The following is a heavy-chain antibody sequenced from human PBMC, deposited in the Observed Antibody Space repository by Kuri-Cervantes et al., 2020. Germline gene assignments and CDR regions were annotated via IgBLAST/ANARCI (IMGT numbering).Heavy chain of an antibody. D-gene: IGHD6-13*01. CDR2: IYYTGST. V-gene: IGHV4-61*05. CDR3: ARVFVVRKGMAIAAANFDY. Sequence: SETLSLTCTVSDGSVSSSSYYWGWIRQPPGKGLEWIGYIYYTGSTNYNPSLKSRVTISVDTSKNQFSLRLTSVTAADTAVYYCARVFVVRKGMAIAAANFDYWGQGTLVTVSS. CDR1: DGSVSSSSYY. J-gene: IGHJ4*02.